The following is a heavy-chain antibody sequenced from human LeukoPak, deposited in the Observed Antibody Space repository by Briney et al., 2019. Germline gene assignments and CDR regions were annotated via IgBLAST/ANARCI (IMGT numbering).Heavy chain of an antibody. D-gene: IGHD6-19*01. CDR3: AKGIGGGYSSGSAFDY. CDR2: ISGSGGGT. V-gene: IGHV3-23*01. Sequence: GGSLRLSCAASGFTFSSYAMSWVRQAPEKVLEWVSTISGSGGGTYYADSVKGRFSISRDNSNNTLYLHMDSLRAEDTAIYYCAKGIGGGYSSGSAFDYWGQGTLVTVSS. CDR1: GFTFSSYA. J-gene: IGHJ4*02.